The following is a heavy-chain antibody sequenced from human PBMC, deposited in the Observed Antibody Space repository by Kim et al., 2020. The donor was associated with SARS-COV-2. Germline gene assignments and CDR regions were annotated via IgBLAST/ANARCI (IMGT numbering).Heavy chain of an antibody. CDR2: ISWDGVSA. V-gene: IGHV3-43*01. CDR3: ARDIGVATIRGVHY. D-gene: IGHD3-10*01. Sequence: GGSLRLSCAASGFTFEDHTIHWVRQAPGKGLEWVSLISWDGVSAYYADFVKGRFTISRDNSRNSLYLQLNSLRTEDTAFYYCARDIGVATIRGVHYWGQGTLVTVAS. J-gene: IGHJ4*02. CDR1: GFTFEDHT.